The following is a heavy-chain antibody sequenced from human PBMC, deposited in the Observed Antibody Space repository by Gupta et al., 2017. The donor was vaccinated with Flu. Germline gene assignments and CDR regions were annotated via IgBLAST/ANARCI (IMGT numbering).Heavy chain of an antibody. V-gene: IGHV3-33*01. J-gene: IGHJ3*02. D-gene: IGHD3-3*01. Sequence: QVQLVESGGGVVQPGRSLRLSCAASGFTFSSYGMHWVRQDPGKGLEWVAVIWYDGSNKYYADSVKGRFTISRDNSKNTLYLQMNSLRAEDTAVYYCARGSGQRFLDWGDAFDIWGQGTMVTVSS. CDR1: GFTFSSYG. CDR2: IWYDGSNK. CDR3: ARGSGQRFLDWGDAFDI.